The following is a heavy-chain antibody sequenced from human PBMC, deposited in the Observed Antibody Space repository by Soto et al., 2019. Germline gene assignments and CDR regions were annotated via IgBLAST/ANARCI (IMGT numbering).Heavy chain of an antibody. D-gene: IGHD6-13*01. CDR3: ARHPERIAEIGWFDP. Sequence: SETLSLTCTVSGGSISSYYWSWIRQPPGKGLEWIGYIYYSGSTNYNPSLKSRVTISVDTSKNQFSLKLSSVTAADTAVYYCARHPERIAEIGWFDPWGQGTLVTVSS. CDR1: GGSISSYY. CDR2: IYYSGST. V-gene: IGHV4-59*01. J-gene: IGHJ5*02.